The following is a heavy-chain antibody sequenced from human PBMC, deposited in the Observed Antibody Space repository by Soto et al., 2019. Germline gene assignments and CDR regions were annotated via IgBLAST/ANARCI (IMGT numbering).Heavy chain of an antibody. CDR3: ARDASPVATILGIYYYYYIDV. CDR1: GFTFSSYW. J-gene: IGHJ6*03. CDR2: IKQDGSEK. V-gene: IGHV3-7*01. Sequence: GGSLRLSCAASGFTFSSYWMSWVRQAPGKGLEWVANIKQDGSEKYYVDSVKGRFTISRDNAKNSLYLQMNSLRAEDTAVYYCARDASPVATILGIYYYYYIDVWGKGTTVTVSS. D-gene: IGHD5-12*01.